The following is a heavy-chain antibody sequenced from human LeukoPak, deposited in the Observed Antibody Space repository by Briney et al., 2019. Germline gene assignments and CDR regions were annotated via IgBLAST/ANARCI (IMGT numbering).Heavy chain of an antibody. CDR2: MNPNSGNT. D-gene: IGHD2-2*01. J-gene: IGHJ5*02. V-gene: IGHV1-8*01. CDR3: ARVGVRGVVGLFDP. Sequence: GSSLKLSCKASGYTFTRYDINWVRQATGQAPEWGGGMNPNSGNTGYAQKFQGRVTMTRNTSISTAYMELSRLRSDDTRVYYCARVGVRGVVGLFDPWGQGTLVTVSS. CDR1: GYTFTRYD.